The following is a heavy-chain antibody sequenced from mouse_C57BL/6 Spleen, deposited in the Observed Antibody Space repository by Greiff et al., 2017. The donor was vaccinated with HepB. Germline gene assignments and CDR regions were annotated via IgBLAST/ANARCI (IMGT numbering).Heavy chain of an antibody. CDR2: IDPSDSYT. CDR1: GYTFTSYW. Sequence: QVQLQQPGAELVMPGASVKLSCKASGYTFTSYWMHWVKQRPGQGLEWIGEIDPSDSYTNYNQKFKGKSTVTVDKSSSTAYMQLSSLTSEDSAVYYCARRRDYDGDYYAMDYWGQGTSVTVSS. V-gene: IGHV1-69*01. D-gene: IGHD2-4*01. CDR3: ARRRDYDGDYYAMDY. J-gene: IGHJ4*01.